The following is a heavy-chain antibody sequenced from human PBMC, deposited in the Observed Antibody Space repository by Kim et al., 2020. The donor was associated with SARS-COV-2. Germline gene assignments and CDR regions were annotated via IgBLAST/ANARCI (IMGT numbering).Heavy chain of an antibody. Sequence: ASVKVSCKASGYTFTSYGISWVRQAPGQGLEWMGWISAYNGNTNYAQKLQGRVTMTTDTSTSTAYMELRSLRSDDTAVYYCARAEDYDRIPLAFDIWGQGTMVTVSS. J-gene: IGHJ3*02. D-gene: IGHD3-22*01. CDR2: ISAYNGNT. V-gene: IGHV1-18*01. CDR1: GYTFTSYG. CDR3: ARAEDYDRIPLAFDI.